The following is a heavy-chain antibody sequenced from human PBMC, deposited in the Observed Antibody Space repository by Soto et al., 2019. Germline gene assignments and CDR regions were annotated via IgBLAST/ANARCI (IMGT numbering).Heavy chain of an antibody. CDR3: ARGRGYSYGLDP. V-gene: IGHV4-30-4*01. J-gene: IGHJ5*02. D-gene: IGHD5-18*01. Sequence: SVTLSLNCTVSGDSISSINNHWSWIRQPPGEGLEWIGFISYSGTTSYSPSLKSRVAISLDTSKNQFSLSLNFVTAADTAVYYCARGRGYSYGLDPWGQGSLVTVS. CDR1: GDSISSINNH. CDR2: ISYSGTT.